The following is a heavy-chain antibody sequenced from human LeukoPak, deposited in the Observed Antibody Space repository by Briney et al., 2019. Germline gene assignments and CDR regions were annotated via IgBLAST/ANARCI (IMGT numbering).Heavy chain of an antibody. Sequence: GGSLRLSCAASGFSFSTYAMSWVRQAPGKGLEWLSALSGRGRDTYYADSVKGRFTISRDESKNTLYLQMNSLRAEDTAVYYCARDQTPFVWGQGTLVTVSS. CDR3: ARDQTPFV. J-gene: IGHJ4*02. V-gene: IGHV3-23*01. CDR2: LSGRGRDT. CDR1: GFSFSTYA.